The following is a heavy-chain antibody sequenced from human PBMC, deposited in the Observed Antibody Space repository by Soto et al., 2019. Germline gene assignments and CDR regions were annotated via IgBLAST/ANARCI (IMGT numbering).Heavy chain of an antibody. CDR2: ISYDGSNK. V-gene: IGHV3-30-3*01. CDR3: ARDYTAMARGGGMDV. J-gene: IGHJ6*02. Sequence: GSLRLSCAASGFTFSSYAMHWVRQAPGKGLEWVAVISYDGSNKYYADSVKGRFTISRDNSKNTLYLQMNSLRAEDTAVYYCARDYTAMARGGGMDVWGQGTTVTVSS. CDR1: GFTFSSYA. D-gene: IGHD5-18*01.